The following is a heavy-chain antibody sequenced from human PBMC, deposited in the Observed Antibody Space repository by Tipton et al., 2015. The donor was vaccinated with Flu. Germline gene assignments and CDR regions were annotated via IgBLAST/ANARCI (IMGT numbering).Heavy chain of an antibody. CDR2: ITGYNGKT. Sequence: QVQLVQSGAEVKKPGASVKVSCKASGYTFSRYGLNWVRQAPGQGLEWMGWITGYNGKTNYAQRVQGRVTMTTDTSTSTAYMELRSLRSDDTAVYYCARAGYCTRTMCPNTDHYYHYGMDVWGQGTTVTVSS. J-gene: IGHJ6*02. V-gene: IGHV1-18*01. CDR3: ARAGYCTRTMCPNTDHYYHYGMDV. CDR1: GYTFSRYG. D-gene: IGHD2-2*01.